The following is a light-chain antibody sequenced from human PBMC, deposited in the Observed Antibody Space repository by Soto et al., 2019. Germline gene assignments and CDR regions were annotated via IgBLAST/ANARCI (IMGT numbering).Light chain of an antibody. CDR2: SNN. CDR3: AAWDGSLNGVV. J-gene: IGLJ2*01. Sequence: QSALTQPPSASGTPGQRVSISCSGSSSNIGSGGATVTWYQQLPGTAPKLVIFSNNQRPSGVPDRFSGSKSGTSASLAISGLQSEDEAAYYCAAWDGSLNGVVFGGGTKLTVL. V-gene: IGLV1-44*01. CDR1: SSNIGSGGAT.